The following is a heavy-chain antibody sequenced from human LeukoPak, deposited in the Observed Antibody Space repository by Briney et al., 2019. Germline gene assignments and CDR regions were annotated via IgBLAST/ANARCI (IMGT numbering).Heavy chain of an antibody. J-gene: IGHJ4*02. CDR2: ISSSGSTI. CDR3: ARDQGERPAY. Sequence: GGSLRLSCAASGFTFSSYSMNWVRQAPGKGLEWVSYISSSGSTIYYADSVKGRFTISRDNAKKSVYLQMNSLRGEDTAVYYCARDQGERPAYWGQGTLVTVSS. D-gene: IGHD2-21*01. CDR1: GFTFSSYS. V-gene: IGHV3-48*04.